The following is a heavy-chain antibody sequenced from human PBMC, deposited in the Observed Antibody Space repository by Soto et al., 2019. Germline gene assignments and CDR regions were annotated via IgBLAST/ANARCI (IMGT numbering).Heavy chain of an antibody. V-gene: IGHV3-9*01. Sequence: EVQLVESGVGLVQPGRSLRLSCTVSGFTFDDYAMHWVRQAPGKGLEWVSGITWNSGTIGYADSVKGRFTISRDNAKNSLYLQMNSLRTEDTALYYCARDSSGWDAFDIWGQGTMVIVSS. D-gene: IGHD6-19*01. CDR2: ITWNSGTI. CDR1: GFTFDDYA. J-gene: IGHJ3*02. CDR3: ARDSSGWDAFDI.